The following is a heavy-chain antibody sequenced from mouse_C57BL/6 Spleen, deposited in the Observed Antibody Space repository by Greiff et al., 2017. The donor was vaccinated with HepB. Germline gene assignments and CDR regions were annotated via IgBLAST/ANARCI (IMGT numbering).Heavy chain of an antibody. Sequence: QVQLQQPGAELVMPGASVKLSCKASGYTFTSYWMHWVKQRPGQGLEWIGEIDPSDSYTNYNQKFKGKATLTVDKSSSTAYMQLSSLTSEDSAVYYCARWYYGSSYFHWYFDVWGTGTTVTVSS. V-gene: IGHV1-69*01. J-gene: IGHJ1*03. D-gene: IGHD1-1*01. CDR2: IDPSDSYT. CDR3: ARWYYGSSYFHWYFDV. CDR1: GYTFTSYW.